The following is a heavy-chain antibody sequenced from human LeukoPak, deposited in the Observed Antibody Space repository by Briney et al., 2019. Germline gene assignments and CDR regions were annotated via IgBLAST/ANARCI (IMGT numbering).Heavy chain of an antibody. J-gene: IGHJ6*02. CDR2: IYHSGST. CDR3: AISRYGMDV. D-gene: IGHD3-3*01. CDR1: GGSISSGGYS. V-gene: IGHV4-30-2*01. Sequence: PSETLSLTCAVSGGSISSGGYSWSWIRQAPGKGLEWIGYIYHSGSTYYNPSLKSRVTISVDGSKNQFSLKLSSVTAADTAVYYCAISRYGMDVWGQGTTVTVSS.